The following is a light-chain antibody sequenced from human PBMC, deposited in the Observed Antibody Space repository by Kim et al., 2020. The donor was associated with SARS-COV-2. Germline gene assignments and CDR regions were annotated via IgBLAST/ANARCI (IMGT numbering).Light chain of an antibody. V-gene: IGKV1-5*03. Sequence: DIQMTQFPPTLSASVGDRVTITCWASQSISPWLAWYQQKPGKAPKLLIYKASTLESGVPSRFSGSGSRTEFTLTISSLQPDDFATYYCQHYNTDSPIIFGQGTKVDIK. CDR3: QHYNTDSPII. CDR2: KAS. J-gene: IGKJ2*01. CDR1: QSISPW.